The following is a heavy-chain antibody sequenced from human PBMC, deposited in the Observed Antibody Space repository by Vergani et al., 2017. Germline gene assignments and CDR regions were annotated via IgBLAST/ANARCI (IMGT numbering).Heavy chain of an antibody. CDR3: ARDLTMVRGVTKGYYYGMDV. CDR2: VYTSGMT. Sequence: QVQLQESGPRLVRPSQTLSLTCTVSGGSINTGAYYWSWIRQPAGKGLEWIGRVYTSGMTNYNPSLKSRVTISVDTSKNQFSLKLSSVTAADTAVYYCARDLTMVRGVTKGYYYGMDVWGQGTTVTVSS. CDR1: GGSINTGAYY. D-gene: IGHD3-10*01. V-gene: IGHV4-61*02. J-gene: IGHJ6*02.